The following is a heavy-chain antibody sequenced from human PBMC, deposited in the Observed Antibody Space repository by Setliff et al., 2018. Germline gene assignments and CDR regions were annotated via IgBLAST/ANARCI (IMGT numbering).Heavy chain of an antibody. D-gene: IGHD3-22*01. CDR3: ARDRIMYYESSGSDY. CDR1: GGTFSSYA. J-gene: IGHJ4*02. Sequence: SVKVSCKASGGTFSSYAISWVRQAPGQGLEWMGGIIPILGIVDYAQKLQGRVTITADKSTSTAYMELSSLRSEDTAVYHCARDRIMYYESSGSDYWGQGTLVTVSS. V-gene: IGHV1-69*10. CDR2: IIPILGIV.